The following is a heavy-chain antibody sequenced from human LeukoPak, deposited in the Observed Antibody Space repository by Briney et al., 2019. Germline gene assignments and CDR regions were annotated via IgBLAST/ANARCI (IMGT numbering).Heavy chain of an antibody. J-gene: IGHJ4*02. V-gene: IGHV1-3*01. CDR1: GYTFTSYA. Sequence: GASVKVSCKASGYTFTSYAMHWVRQAPGQRLEWMGWINAGNGNTKYSQKFQGRVTITRDTSASTAYMELSSLRPEDTAVYYCARDLGYSSELDYWGQGTLVTVSS. D-gene: IGHD6-19*01. CDR2: INAGNGNT. CDR3: ARDLGYSSELDY.